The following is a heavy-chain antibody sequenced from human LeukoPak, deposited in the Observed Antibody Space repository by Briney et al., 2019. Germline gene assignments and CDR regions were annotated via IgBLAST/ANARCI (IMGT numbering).Heavy chain of an antibody. CDR1: GFTFSNSA. D-gene: IGHD5-18*01. Sequence: GGSLRLSCAGSGFTFSNSAIHWVRLAPGKGLEWVAFISHDGANKYFSHSVDGRFTVSRLNSQSTAYLQMSNLRPEDTAIYYCASEDVDTGDFWGQGTLVTVSS. CDR3: ASEDVDTGDF. V-gene: IGHV3-30*04. J-gene: IGHJ4*02. CDR2: ISHDGANK.